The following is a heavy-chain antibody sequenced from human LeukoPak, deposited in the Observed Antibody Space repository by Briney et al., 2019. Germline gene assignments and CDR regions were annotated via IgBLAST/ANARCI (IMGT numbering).Heavy chain of an antibody. J-gene: IGHJ4*02. V-gene: IGHV1-46*01. CDR2: INPSGGST. CDR3: ARGLDIVVVPAAMHDDY. CDR1: GYTFTSYY. D-gene: IGHD2-2*03. Sequence: ASVKVSCKASGYTFTSYYMQWVRQAPGQGLEWMAIINPSGGSTSYAQKFQGRVTMTRDTSTSTVYMELSSLRSEDTSVYYCARGLDIVVVPAAMHDDYWGQGTLVTVSS.